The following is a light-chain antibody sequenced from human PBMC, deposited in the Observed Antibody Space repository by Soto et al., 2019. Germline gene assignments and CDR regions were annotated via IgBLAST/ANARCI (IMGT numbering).Light chain of an antibody. CDR2: SDN. J-gene: IGLJ1*01. CDR1: SSNIGAGYV. Sequence: QSVLTQPPSVSGAPGQRVTISCTGSSSNIGAGYVVHWYQQLPGAAPKLLIFSDNNRPSGVPDRFSGSKSGTSASLAITGLRAEDEADYYCSSYTSSSTLVFGTGTKLTVL. V-gene: IGLV1-40*01. CDR3: SSYTSSSTLV.